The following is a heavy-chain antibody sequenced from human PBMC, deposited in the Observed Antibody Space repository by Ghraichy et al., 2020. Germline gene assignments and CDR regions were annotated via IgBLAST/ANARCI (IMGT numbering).Heavy chain of an antibody. CDR3: ARDRQMAR. Sequence: LSLTCAVSGLTFSSYQMTWVRQTPGKGLEWVANIKQDGSESYYVDSVKGRFTISRDNAKNSLYLQMNSLRVEDTAVYFCARDRQMARWGQGTLVIVSS. D-gene: IGHD5-24*01. J-gene: IGHJ4*02. V-gene: IGHV3-7*03. CDR2: IKQDGSES. CDR1: GLTFSSYQ.